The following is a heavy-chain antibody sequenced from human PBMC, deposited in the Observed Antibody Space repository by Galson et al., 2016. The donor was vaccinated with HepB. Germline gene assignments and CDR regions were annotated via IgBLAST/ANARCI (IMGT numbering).Heavy chain of an antibody. CDR1: GYSFTTSW. CDR2: IYAVDSDT. V-gene: IGHV5-51*01. Sequence: QSGAEVKKPGESLKISCKASGYSFTTSWIGWLRQTPGKGLEWMGIIYAVDSDTSYSPSFQGQVTISVDKSISTAYLHWSSLKASDIAIYYCARRLRVDAPGPTGYYFDYWGQGTLVTVSS. CDR3: ARRLRVDAPGPTGYYFDY. D-gene: IGHD6-13*01. J-gene: IGHJ4*02.